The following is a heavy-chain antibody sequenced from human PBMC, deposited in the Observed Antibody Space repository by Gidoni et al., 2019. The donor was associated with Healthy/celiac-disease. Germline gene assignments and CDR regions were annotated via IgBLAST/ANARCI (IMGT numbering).Heavy chain of an antibody. V-gene: IGHV3-48*03. J-gene: IGHJ4*02. CDR3: ARLAWTDNVY. CDR2: ISSSGSTI. CDR1: GFTFSSYE. D-gene: IGHD2-21*02. Sequence: EVQLVESGGGLVQPGGSLRLSCAASGFTFSSYEMNWVRQAPGKGLAWVSYISSSGSTIYYADSVKGRFTISRDNAKNSLYLQMNSLRAEDTAVYYCARLAWTDNVYWGQGTLVTVSS.